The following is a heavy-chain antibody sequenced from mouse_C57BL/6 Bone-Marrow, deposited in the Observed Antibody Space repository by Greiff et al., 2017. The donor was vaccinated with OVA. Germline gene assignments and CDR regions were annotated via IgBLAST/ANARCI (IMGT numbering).Heavy chain of an antibody. Sequence: EVQLQHSVAELVRPGASVKLSCTASGFNIKNTYMHWVKQRPEQGLEWIGRIDPANGNTTSPPKFQGKATITADTSSNTAYLKLSSLTSEDTAIYYCAPIQGFAYWGQGTLVTVSA. V-gene: IGHV14-3*01. J-gene: IGHJ3*01. CDR2: IDPANGNT. CDR1: GFNIKNTY. CDR3: APIQGFAY.